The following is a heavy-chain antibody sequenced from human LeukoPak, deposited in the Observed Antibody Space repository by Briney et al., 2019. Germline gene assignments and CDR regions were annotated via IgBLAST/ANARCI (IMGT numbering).Heavy chain of an antibody. CDR3: ARDTDYYGSAYMDV. CDR1: GGSINSYY. D-gene: IGHD3-10*01. Sequence: SETLSLTCTVSGGSINSYYWSWIRQPPGKGLEWIGYLSYSGSTNYNPSLKSRVTISLDTSKNQFSLKLSSVTAADTAVYYCARDTDYYGSAYMDVWGKGTTVTVSS. CDR2: LSYSGST. J-gene: IGHJ6*03. V-gene: IGHV4-59*01.